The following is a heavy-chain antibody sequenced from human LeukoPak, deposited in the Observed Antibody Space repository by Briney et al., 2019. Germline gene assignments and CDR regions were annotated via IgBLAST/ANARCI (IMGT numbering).Heavy chain of an antibody. CDR2: IIPILGIA. CDR3: ASDAPYCSGGSCYHS. V-gene: IGHV1-69*04. J-gene: IGHJ4*02. D-gene: IGHD2-15*01. Sequence: SVKVSCKASGGTFSSYAISWVRQAPGQGLEWMGRIIPILGIANYAQKFQGRVTITADKSTGTAYMELSSLRSEDTAVYYCASDAPYCSGGSCYHSWGQGTLVTVSS. CDR1: GGTFSSYA.